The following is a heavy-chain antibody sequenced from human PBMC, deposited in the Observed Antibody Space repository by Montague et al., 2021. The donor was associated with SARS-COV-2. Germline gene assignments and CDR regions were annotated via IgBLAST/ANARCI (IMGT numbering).Heavy chain of an antibody. J-gene: IGHJ4*02. Sequence: SETLSLTCTVSGGSISSCSYSWGWMRQPPGKGLEWIGSLCYSGSTYYNPSLKRRVTIYVDTSKNHFSLKLRSVTAADTAEYYCARRVGQWLPRYQYYFDYWGQGTLVTVSS. V-gene: IGHV4-39*02. CDR2: LCYSGST. D-gene: IGHD6-19*01. CDR3: ARRVGQWLPRYQYYFDY. CDR1: GGSISSCSYS.